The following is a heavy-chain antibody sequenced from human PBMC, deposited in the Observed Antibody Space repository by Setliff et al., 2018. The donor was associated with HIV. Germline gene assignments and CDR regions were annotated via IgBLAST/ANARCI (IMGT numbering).Heavy chain of an antibody. Sequence: SETLSLTCSVSGGPITSNTYFWDWIRQAPGKGLEWIGNIYHSGNTYYNPSLKSRVSISVDTSKRQFSLKLTSVTAGDSALYYCARRRGQKATGWYYFDFWGQGALVTVSS. CDR3: ARRRGQKATGWYYFDF. CDR1: GGPITSNTYF. D-gene: IGHD6-19*01. J-gene: IGHJ4*02. V-gene: IGHV4-39*01. CDR2: IYHSGNT.